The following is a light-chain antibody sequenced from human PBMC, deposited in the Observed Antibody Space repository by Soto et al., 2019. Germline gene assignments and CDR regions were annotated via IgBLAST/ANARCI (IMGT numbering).Light chain of an antibody. CDR3: QRYGSSHLIT. Sequence: ETVLTQSPGTLSLSPGERATLSCRASQSVSSSSLAWYQQRPGQAPRLLIYGTSSRATGIPDRFSGSGSGTDFTLTISRLEQEDFAVYFCQRYGSSHLITFGQGTRLEIK. V-gene: IGKV3-20*01. CDR1: QSVSSSS. CDR2: GTS. J-gene: IGKJ5*01.